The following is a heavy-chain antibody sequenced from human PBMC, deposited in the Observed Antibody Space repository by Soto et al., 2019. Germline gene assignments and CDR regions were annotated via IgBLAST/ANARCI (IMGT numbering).Heavy chain of an antibody. D-gene: IGHD3-22*01. V-gene: IGHV1-58*01. CDR2: ITVGTGNT. Sequence: SVKVSCKASGFTFTSSSVQWVRQARGQRLEWIGWITVGTGNTNYAQKFQERVTITRDMSTSTAYMELSSLRSEDTAVYYCAAGDSSGYYGGWGQGTQVTVSS. J-gene: IGHJ4*02. CDR3: AAGDSSGYYGG. CDR1: GFTFTSSS.